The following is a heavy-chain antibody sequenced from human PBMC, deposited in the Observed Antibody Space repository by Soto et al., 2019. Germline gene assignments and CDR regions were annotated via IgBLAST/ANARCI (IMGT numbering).Heavy chain of an antibody. Sequence: SETLSLTCAVYGGSFSGYYWSWIRQPPGKGLEWIGEINHSGSTNYNPSLKSRVTISVDTSKNQFSLKLSSVTAADTAVYYCARWEYYGSGGYYYYGMDVWGQGTTVTVSS. V-gene: IGHV4-34*01. CDR2: INHSGST. CDR3: ARWEYYGSGGYYYYGMDV. CDR1: GGSFSGYY. D-gene: IGHD3-10*01. J-gene: IGHJ6*02.